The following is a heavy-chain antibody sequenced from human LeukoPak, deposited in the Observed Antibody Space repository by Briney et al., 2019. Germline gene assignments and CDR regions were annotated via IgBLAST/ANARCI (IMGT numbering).Heavy chain of an antibody. CDR1: GFTFSSYW. Sequence: PGGSLRLSCAASGFTFSSYWMSWVRQAQGKGLEWVANIKQDGSEKYYVDSVKGRFTISRDNAKDSLYLQMNSLRAEDTAVYYCARGTYSSGWGRNYYYGMDVWGQGTTVTVSS. V-gene: IGHV3-7*01. D-gene: IGHD6-19*01. J-gene: IGHJ6*02. CDR3: ARGTYSSGWGRNYYYGMDV. CDR2: IKQDGSEK.